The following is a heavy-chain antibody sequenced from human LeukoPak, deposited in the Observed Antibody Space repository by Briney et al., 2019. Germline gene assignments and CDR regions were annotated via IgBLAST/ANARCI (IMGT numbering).Heavy chain of an antibody. CDR1: GGTISSYY. D-gene: IGHD1-26*01. CDR2: IYYRGST. V-gene: IGHV4-59*08. Sequence: SETLSLTCTVSGGTISSYYWSWIRQPPGKGLEWIGFIYYRGSTNYDPPLKSRVTTSLDTSKNQFSLQLSAMAAADTAVYYCARHGNSGTAAFDIWGQGTMVTVSS. CDR3: ARHGNSGTAAFDI. J-gene: IGHJ3*02.